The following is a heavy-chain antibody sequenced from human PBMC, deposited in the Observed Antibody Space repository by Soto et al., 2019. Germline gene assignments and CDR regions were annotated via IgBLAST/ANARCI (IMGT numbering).Heavy chain of an antibody. CDR3: ATYRDGIYAPPYDS. D-gene: IGHD2-2*01. CDR1: GFTFRTYV. V-gene: IGHV3-23*01. CDR2: ITGKGDT. J-gene: IGHJ4*02. Sequence: VGSLRLSCAPSGFTFRTYVMSWVRQAPGKGLEWVSSITGKGDTFYAGSVKGRFTISRDNSKNTMSLQMNSLRADDMAVYYGATYRDGIYAPPYDSWGQGTLVTVSS.